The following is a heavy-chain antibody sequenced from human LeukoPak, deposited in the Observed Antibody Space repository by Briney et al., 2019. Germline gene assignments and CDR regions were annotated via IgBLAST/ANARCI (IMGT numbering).Heavy chain of an antibody. CDR3: AKADYYDSSGYPICY. J-gene: IGHJ4*02. CDR2: ISYDGSNK. V-gene: IGHV3-30*18. D-gene: IGHD3-22*01. CDR1: GFTFSSYS. Sequence: GGSLRLSCAASGFTFSSYSMNWVRQAPGKGLEWVAVISYDGSNKYYADSVKGRFTISRDNSKNTLSLQMNSLRAEDTAVYYCAKADYYDSSGYPICYWGQGTLVTVSS.